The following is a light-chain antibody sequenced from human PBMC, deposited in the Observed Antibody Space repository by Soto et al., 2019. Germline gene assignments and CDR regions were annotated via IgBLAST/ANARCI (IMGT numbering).Light chain of an antibody. J-gene: IGKJ5*01. Sequence: DIQMTQSTSNLWETVGYRESVYFGSSQSISSYVNWYQQKPGTAPRLLIYRASSVKSGVPPRFSGSRSGTDFTLTISSLQPEDFATYYWLQYKNPPLGFGQGTRLEIK. CDR3: LQYKNPPLG. V-gene: IGKV1-5*01. CDR1: QSISSY. CDR2: RAS.